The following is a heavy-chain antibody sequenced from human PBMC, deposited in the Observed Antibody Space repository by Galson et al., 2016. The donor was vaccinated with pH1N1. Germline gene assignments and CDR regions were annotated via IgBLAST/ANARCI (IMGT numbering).Heavy chain of an antibody. CDR2: IRYDGSNK. Sequence: SLRLSCAASGFTFSNYGMHWVRQAPGKGLEWVTFIRYDGSNKYYSDSVKGRFTISRDNSKNTLYLQMNSLRAEDTAVYYCATEVQRRYWGQGTLVTVSS. V-gene: IGHV3-30*02. CDR1: GFTFSNYG. D-gene: IGHD1-1*01. J-gene: IGHJ4*02. CDR3: ATEVQRRY.